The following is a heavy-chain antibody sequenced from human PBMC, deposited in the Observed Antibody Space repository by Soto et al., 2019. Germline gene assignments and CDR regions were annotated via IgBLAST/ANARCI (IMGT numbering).Heavy chain of an antibody. V-gene: IGHV1-69*02. Sequence: QVKLVQSGTEVKKPGSSVKVSCKASGVTFRNYPINWVRQAPGQGLEWMGSIFPLTDIPDYAQNFQARLTISADKSTSTAYMELSSLTSDDTAMYFCARGPLVVLNYFESWGQGTLVTVSS. CDR1: GVTFRNYP. CDR3: ARGPLVVLNYFES. CDR2: IFPLTDIP. J-gene: IGHJ4*02.